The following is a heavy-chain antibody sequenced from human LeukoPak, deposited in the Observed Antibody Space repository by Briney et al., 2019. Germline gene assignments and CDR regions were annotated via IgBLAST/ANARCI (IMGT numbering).Heavy chain of an antibody. D-gene: IGHD1-26*01. V-gene: IGHV3-23*01. Sequence: GGSLRLSCVASGFTFGSYAMNWDRQAPGRGLEWVSAISGSGDNTYYADSVKGRFTISRDNSKNTLYLQMNSLRAEDTAVYYCAKDSSSVGAKYYFDYWGQGTLVTVSS. CDR3: AKDSSSVGAKYYFDY. CDR1: GFTFGSYA. CDR2: ISGSGDNT. J-gene: IGHJ4*02.